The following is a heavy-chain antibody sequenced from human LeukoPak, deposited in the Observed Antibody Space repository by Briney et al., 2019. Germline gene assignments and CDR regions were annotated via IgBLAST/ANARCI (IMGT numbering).Heavy chain of an antibody. D-gene: IGHD1-14*01. CDR1: GFTFSSYG. CDR2: ISYDGSNK. J-gene: IGHJ4*02. V-gene: IGHV3-30*18. CDR3: AKAETGSGVDY. Sequence: GGSLRLSCAASGFTFSSYGMHWVRQAPGKGLEWVAVISYDGSNKYYADSVKGRFTISRDNSKNTLYLQMNSLRAEDTAVYYCAKAETGSGVDYWGQGTLVTVSS.